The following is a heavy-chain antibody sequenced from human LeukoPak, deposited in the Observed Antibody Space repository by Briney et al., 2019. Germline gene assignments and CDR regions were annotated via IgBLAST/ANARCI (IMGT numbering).Heavy chain of an antibody. V-gene: IGHV4-59*08. CDR2: IYYSGST. CDR1: GGSISSYY. D-gene: IGHD3-22*01. Sequence: NSSETLSLTCTVSGGSISSYYWSWIRQPPGKGLEWIGYIYYSGSTNYNPSLKSRVTISVDTSKNQFSLKLSSVTAADTAVYYCASLRPYYYDSSGHDYWGQGTLVTVSS. CDR3: ASLRPYYYDSSGHDY. J-gene: IGHJ4*02.